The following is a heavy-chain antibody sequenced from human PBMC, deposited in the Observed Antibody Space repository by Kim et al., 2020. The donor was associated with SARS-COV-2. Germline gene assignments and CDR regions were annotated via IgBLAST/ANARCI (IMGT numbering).Heavy chain of an antibody. V-gene: IGHV3-11*01. CDR2: GTTI. Sequence: GTTIYYSDSVKGRFTISRDNAKNSLYLQINSLRAEDTAVYYCARDWYLDYWGQGTLVTVSS. J-gene: IGHJ4*02. CDR3: ARDWYLDY.